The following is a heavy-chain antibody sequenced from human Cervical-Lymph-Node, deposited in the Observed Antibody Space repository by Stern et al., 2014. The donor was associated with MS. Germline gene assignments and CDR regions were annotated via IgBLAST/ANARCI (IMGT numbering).Heavy chain of an antibody. V-gene: IGHV1-18*01. CDR3: AAWLDTGYNWFDP. J-gene: IGHJ5*02. D-gene: IGHD6-19*01. CDR1: GYAFSSYG. CDR2: ISAYRGIA. Sequence: VQLVQSGAEVKKPGASVKVSCKTSGYAFSSYGISWVRQAPGQGLEWMGWISAYRGIAHYAQRFQGRVTMATDTSTSTAYMELRSLVSDDTAVYFCAAWLDTGYNWFDPWGQGTLVTVSS.